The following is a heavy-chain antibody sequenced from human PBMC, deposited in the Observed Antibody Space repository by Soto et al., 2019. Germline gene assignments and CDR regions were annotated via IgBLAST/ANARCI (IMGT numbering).Heavy chain of an antibody. D-gene: IGHD3-22*01. J-gene: IGHJ3*02. CDR1: GGSISSSNW. CDR2: IYHSGST. V-gene: IGHV4-4*02. Sequence: QVQLQESGPGLVKPSGTLSLTCAVSGGSISSSNWWSWVRQPPGKGLEWIGEIYHSGSTNYNPSLKSRVTISVDKSKNQFSLKLSSVTAADTAVYYCASRNYYDSSGYLGDAFDIWGQGTMVTVSS. CDR3: ASRNYYDSSGYLGDAFDI.